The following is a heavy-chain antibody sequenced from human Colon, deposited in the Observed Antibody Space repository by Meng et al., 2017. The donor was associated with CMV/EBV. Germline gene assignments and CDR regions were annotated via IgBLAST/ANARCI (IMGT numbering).Heavy chain of an antibody. V-gene: IGHV4-31*02. CDR2: IYYTGST. J-gene: IGHJ5*02. CDR3: VRSLRDQDILGGFDP. Sequence: GGSINSGGSYWSWIRQLPGKGLEWIGYIYYTGSTYSNPSLKSRVTISLDTSKNQFSLKMTSVTAADAAVYHCVRSLRDQDILGGFDPWGPGTLVTVSS. CDR1: GGSINSGGSY. D-gene: IGHD3-9*01.